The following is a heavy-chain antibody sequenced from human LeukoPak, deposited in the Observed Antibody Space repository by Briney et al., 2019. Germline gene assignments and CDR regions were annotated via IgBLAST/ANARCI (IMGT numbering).Heavy chain of an antibody. CDR3: ARNPAAPWRSYNWFDP. V-gene: IGHV4-34*01. CDR1: GGSISGYY. J-gene: IGHJ5*02. Sequence: SETLSLTCTVSGGSISGYYWSWMRQPPGKGLEWIGEINHSGSTNYNPSLKSRVTISVDTSKNQFSLKLSSVTAADTAVYYCARNPAAPWRSYNWFDPWGQGTLVTVSS. CDR2: INHSGST. D-gene: IGHD2-2*01.